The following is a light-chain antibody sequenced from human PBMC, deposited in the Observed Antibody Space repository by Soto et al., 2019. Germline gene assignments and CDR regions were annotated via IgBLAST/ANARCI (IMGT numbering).Light chain of an antibody. CDR3: QQRSSWPIT. V-gene: IGKV3-11*01. CDR2: DAS. Sequence: EIVLTQSPATLSLSAGERATLASRASQSVTSYLAWYQQRPGQAPRLLIYDASRRATGIPARFSGSGSGADFTLTISSLEPEDFAVYYCQQRSSWPITFGQGTRLEI. J-gene: IGKJ5*01. CDR1: QSVTSY.